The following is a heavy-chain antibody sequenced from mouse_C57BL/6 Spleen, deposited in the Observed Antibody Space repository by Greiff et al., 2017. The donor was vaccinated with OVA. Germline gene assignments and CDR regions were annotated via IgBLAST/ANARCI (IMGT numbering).Heavy chain of an antibody. CDR3: ARDAPPPLYYAMDY. V-gene: IGHV5-4*01. J-gene: IGHJ4*01. CDR1: GFTFSSYA. CDR2: ISDGGSYT. Sequence: EVQLQESGGGLVKPGGSLKLSCAASGFTFSSYAMSWVRQTPEKRLEWVATISDGGSYTYYPDNVKGRFTISRDNAKNNLYLQMSHLKSEDTAMYYCARDAPPPLYYAMDYWGQGTSVTVSS.